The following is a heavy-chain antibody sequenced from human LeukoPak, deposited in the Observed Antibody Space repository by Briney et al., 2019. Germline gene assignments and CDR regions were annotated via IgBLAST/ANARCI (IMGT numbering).Heavy chain of an antibody. CDR1: GGSISSYY. D-gene: IGHD6-13*01. V-gene: IGHV4-59*01. J-gene: IGHJ4*02. CDR3: ARRPLYSYYFDY. Sequence: PSETLSLTCTVSGGSISSYYWSWIRQPPGKGLEWIGYIYYSGSTNYNPSLKSRVTISVDTSKNQFSLKLSSVTAVDTAVYFCARRPLYSYYFDYWGQGTLVTVSS. CDR2: IYYSGST.